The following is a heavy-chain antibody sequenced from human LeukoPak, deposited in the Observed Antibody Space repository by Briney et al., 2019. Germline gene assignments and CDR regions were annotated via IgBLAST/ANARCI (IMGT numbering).Heavy chain of an antibody. CDR3: ARNYYDSTTTYHFDY. Sequence: ASVKVSCKASGYTFTSYYMHWVRQAPGQGLEWMGLIKPSGGSTSYAQKFQGRVTMTRDTSTSTVYMELSSLRSEDTAVYYCARNYYDSTTTYHFDYWGQGTLVTVSS. CDR2: IKPSGGST. CDR1: GYTFTSYY. D-gene: IGHD3-22*01. J-gene: IGHJ4*02. V-gene: IGHV1-46*01.